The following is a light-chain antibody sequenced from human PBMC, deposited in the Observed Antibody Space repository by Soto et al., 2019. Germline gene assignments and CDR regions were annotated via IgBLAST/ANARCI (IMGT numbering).Light chain of an antibody. J-gene: IGLJ1*01. CDR3: SSYAGSLYV. CDR1: SSDIGDYNY. Sequence: ALTQPPSASGSPVQSVTLSCTGTSSDIGDYNYVSWYQQHPGKAPKLMIYELSKRPSGVPDRFSGSKSGNTASLTVSGLQAEDEADYYCSSYAGSLYVFGTGTKVTVL. CDR2: ELS. V-gene: IGLV2-8*01.